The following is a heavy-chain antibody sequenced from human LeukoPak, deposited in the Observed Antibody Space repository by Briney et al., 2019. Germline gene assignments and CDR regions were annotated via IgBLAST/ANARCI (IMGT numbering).Heavy chain of an antibody. CDR2: IKQDGSEK. CDR1: GFTFSSYW. CDR3: ARDLREYCSSTSCFSDIDAFDI. J-gene: IGHJ3*02. D-gene: IGHD2-2*01. V-gene: IGHV3-7*01. Sequence: PGGSLRLSCAASGFTFSSYWMSWVRQAPGKGLEWVANIKQDGSEKYYVDSVKGRFTISRDNAKNSLYLQMNSLRAEDTAVYYCARDLREYCSSTSCFSDIDAFDIWGQGTMVTVSS.